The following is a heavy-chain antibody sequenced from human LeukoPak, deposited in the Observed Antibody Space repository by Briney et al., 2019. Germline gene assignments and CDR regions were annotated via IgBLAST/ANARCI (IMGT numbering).Heavy chain of an antibody. CDR3: ARDGPYSSGGYWFDP. Sequence: NPGGSLRLSCAASGFTFGTYGMSWVRQAPGKGLEWIGYIYYSGSTNYNPSLKSRVTISVDTSKNQFSLKLSSVTAADTAVYYCARDGPYSSGGYWFDPWGQGTLVTVSS. V-gene: IGHV4-59*01. CDR1: GFTFGTYG. J-gene: IGHJ5*02. CDR2: IYYSGST. D-gene: IGHD6-19*01.